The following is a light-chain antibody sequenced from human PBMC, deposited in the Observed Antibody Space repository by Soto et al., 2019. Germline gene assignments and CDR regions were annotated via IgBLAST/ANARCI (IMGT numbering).Light chain of an antibody. J-gene: IGKJ4*01. V-gene: IGKV3-20*01. Sequence: EVVLTQSPGTLSLSPGERATLSCRASQSFSSSNLAWYQHKPGQPPKLIVYSASRRATGIPDRFSGSGSGTDFTLTISRQEPEDFALYYCQRSGGSPPVTFGGGTKVDIK. CDR1: QSFSSSN. CDR2: SAS. CDR3: QRSGGSPPVT.